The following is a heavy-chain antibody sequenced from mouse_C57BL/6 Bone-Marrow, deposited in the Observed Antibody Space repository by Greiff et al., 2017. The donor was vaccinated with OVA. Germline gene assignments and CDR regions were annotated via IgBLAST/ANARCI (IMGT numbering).Heavy chain of an antibody. CDR3: TPIYYDYDKDY. CDR1: GYTFTDYE. J-gene: IGHJ2*01. Sequence: VKLMESGAELVRPGASVTLSCKASGYTFTDYEMHWVKQTPVHGLEWIGAIDPETGGTAYNQKFKGKAILTADKSSSTAYMELRSLTSEDSAVYYCTPIYYDYDKDYWGQGTTLTVSS. V-gene: IGHV1-15*01. D-gene: IGHD2-4*01. CDR2: IDPETGGT.